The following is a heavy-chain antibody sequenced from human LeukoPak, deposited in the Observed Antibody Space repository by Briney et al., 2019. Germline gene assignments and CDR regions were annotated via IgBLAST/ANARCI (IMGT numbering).Heavy chain of an antibody. V-gene: IGHV1-2*02. CDR2: ITPISGA. CDR3: ARDRYGDGFAHLDS. CDR1: GYTFTDYF. Sequence: GASVKVSCKASGYTFTDYFMHWVRQAPGQGLEWMGWITPISGANYAQNFQGRVTMTRDTSISTAYMELSGLRSGDSAVYYCARDRYGDGFAHLDSWGQGTLVTVSS. J-gene: IGHJ4*02. D-gene: IGHD5-24*01.